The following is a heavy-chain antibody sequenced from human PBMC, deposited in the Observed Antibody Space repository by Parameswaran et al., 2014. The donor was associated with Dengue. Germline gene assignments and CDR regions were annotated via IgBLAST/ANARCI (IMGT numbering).Heavy chain of an antibody. V-gene: IGHV4-31*02. CDR3: AREGVLGSYDLDY. CDR2: IYYSGST. D-gene: IGHD1-26*01. Sequence: RLVRQAPGQGLEWIGYIYYSGSTYYNPSLKSRVTISVDTSKNQFSLKLSSVTAADTAVYYCAREGVLGSYDLDYWGQGTLVTVSS. J-gene: IGHJ4*02.